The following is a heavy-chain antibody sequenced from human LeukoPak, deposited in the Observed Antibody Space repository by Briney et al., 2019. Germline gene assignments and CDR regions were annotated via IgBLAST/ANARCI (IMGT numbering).Heavy chain of an antibody. Sequence: GESLKLSCKGSGYSFTSYWIGWVRQMPGKGLEWMGIIYPGDSDTRYSPSFQGQVTISADKSISTAYLQWSSLKASDTAMYYCARAGFYYDSSGPKVFDYWGQGTLVTVSS. D-gene: IGHD3-22*01. CDR2: IYPGDSDT. V-gene: IGHV5-51*01. J-gene: IGHJ4*02. CDR1: GYSFTSYW. CDR3: ARAGFYYDSSGPKVFDY.